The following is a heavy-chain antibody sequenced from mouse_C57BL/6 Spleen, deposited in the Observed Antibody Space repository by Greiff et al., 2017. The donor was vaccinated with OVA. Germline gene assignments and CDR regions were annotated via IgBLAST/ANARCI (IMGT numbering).Heavy chain of an antibody. CDR1: GYSFTSYY. V-gene: IGHV1-66*01. CDR2: IYPGSGNT. Sequence: VKLVESGPELVKPGASVKISCKASGYSFTSYYIHWVKQRPGQGLEWIGWIYPGSGNTNYNEKFKGKATLTADTSSTTAYMQLSSLTSEDSAVYYCARLWYSNYDAMDYWGQGTLVTVSA. J-gene: IGHJ4*01. CDR3: ARLWYSNYDAMDY. D-gene: IGHD2-5*01.